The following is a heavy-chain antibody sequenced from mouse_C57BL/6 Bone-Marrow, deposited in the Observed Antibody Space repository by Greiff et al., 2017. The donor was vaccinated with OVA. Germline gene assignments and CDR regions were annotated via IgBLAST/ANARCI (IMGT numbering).Heavy chain of an antibody. CDR2: IYPANGNT. J-gene: IGHJ1*03. CDR1: GSAFKNTY. CDR3: AREGDYWYFDV. Sequence: EVQLQQSVAELVRPGASVKLSCTASGSAFKNTYMHWVKQRPEQGLEWIGRIYPANGNTKSAPKFPGKATITADTSSNTAYLPLSSLTSEDAAIDYCAREGDYWYFDVWGTGTTVTVSS. V-gene: IGHV14-3*01.